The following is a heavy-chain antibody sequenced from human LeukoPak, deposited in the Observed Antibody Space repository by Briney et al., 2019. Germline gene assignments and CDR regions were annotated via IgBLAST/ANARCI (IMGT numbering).Heavy chain of an antibody. CDR2: IDSKNGDT. V-gene: IGHV1-2*02. Sequence: GASVKVSCKASGYTFTAYYMHWVRQAPGQGLEWMGWIDSKNGDTKYAQKFQSRLTITRDTSIGIAYMELRSLISDDTAVYYCARGGSGSYSDYYYYYYMDVWGKGTTVTVSS. D-gene: IGHD3-10*01. J-gene: IGHJ6*03. CDR3: ARGGSGSYSDYYYYYYMDV. CDR1: GYTFTAYY.